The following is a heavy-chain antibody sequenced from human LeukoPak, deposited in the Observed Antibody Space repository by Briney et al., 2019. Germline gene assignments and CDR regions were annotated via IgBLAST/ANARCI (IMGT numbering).Heavy chain of an antibody. CDR2: IRNSR. V-gene: IGHV3-48*02. CDR1: GFTFSAYS. Sequence: GGSLRLSCAASGFTFSAYSMNWVRQAPGKGLEWVSYIRNSRYYADSVKGRFAISRDNAKNSLYLQMNSLRDEDTAVYYCARDSACSFDFWGQGTLVTVSS. CDR3: ARDSACSFDF. J-gene: IGHJ4*02. D-gene: IGHD2-8*01.